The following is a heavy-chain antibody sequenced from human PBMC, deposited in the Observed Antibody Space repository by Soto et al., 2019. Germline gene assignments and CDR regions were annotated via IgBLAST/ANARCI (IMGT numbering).Heavy chain of an antibody. V-gene: IGHV3-33*01. J-gene: IGHJ3*02. CDR2: IWYDGSNK. Sequence: GGSLRLPCSAAAFTFSSYRMHWVRQAPEKWLEWVAVIWYDGSNKYYADSVKGRFTISRDNSKNTLYLQMNGLRAEDTAVYCCAGEVERLNDAFDIWCQGTMVAVSS. CDR3: AGEVERLNDAFDI. D-gene: IGHD1-1*01. CDR1: AFTFSSYR.